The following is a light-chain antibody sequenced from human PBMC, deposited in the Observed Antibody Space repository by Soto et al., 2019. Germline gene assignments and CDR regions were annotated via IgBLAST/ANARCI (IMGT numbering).Light chain of an antibody. CDR2: DAS. CDR3: QQYNTWPVT. Sequence: EIVLTQSPGTLSLSPGERATLSCRASQSVAKNYLAWYKQKPGQAPRLLVYDASTGATGVPARFSGGGSGTEFTLTINSLQSEDFAVYYCQQYNTWPVTFGGGTKVDIK. V-gene: IGKV3-15*01. CDR1: QSVAKN. J-gene: IGKJ4*01.